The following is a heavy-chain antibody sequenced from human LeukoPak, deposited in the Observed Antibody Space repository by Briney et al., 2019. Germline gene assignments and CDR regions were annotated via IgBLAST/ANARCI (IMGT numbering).Heavy chain of an antibody. J-gene: IGHJ6*02. CDR2: ITHSGST. CDR1: GGSFSGYY. CDR3: AREPHGMDV. V-gene: IGHV4-34*01. Sequence: PSETLSPTCAVYGGSFSGYYWSWIRQPPGKGLEWIGEITHSGSTNYNPSLKSRVTISVDTSKNQFSLKVSSITAADTAVYYCAREPHGMDVWGQGTTVTVSS.